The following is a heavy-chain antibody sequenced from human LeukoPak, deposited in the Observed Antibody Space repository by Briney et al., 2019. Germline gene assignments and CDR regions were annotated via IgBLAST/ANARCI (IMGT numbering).Heavy chain of an antibody. J-gene: IGHJ6*02. CDR1: GFSFSTYS. V-gene: IGHV3-66*04. Sequence: GGSLRLSCAASGFSFSTYSMNWVRQAPGKGLEWVSIIYSDGSTYYADSVKGRFTISRDNSKNTVYLQINSLRTEDTAVYYCARLPSGDVWGRGTTVTVSS. CDR3: ARLPSGDV. CDR2: IYSDGST.